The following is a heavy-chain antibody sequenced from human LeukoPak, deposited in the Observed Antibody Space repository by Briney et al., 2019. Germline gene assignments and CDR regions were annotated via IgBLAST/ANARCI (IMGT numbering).Heavy chain of an antibody. D-gene: IGHD2-2*01. CDR3: ARDSVGSTSDDYYYMDV. V-gene: IGHV4-31*03. CDR1: GGSISSGGYY. J-gene: IGHJ6*03. Sequence: PSETLSLTCTVSGGSISSGGYYWSWIRQHPGRGLEWIGYIYYSGSTYYNPSLKSRVTISVDTSKNQSSLKLSSVTAADTAVYYCARDSVGSTSDDYYYMDVWGKGTTVTVSS. CDR2: IYYSGST.